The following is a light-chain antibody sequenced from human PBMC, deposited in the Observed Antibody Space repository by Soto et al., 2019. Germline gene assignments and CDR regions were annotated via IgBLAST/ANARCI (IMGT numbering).Light chain of an antibody. V-gene: IGLV2-11*01. CDR1: SSDVGGYNY. CDR2: DVS. J-gene: IGLJ1*01. CDR3: CSYAGSYV. Sequence: QSVLTQPRSVSGSPGQSVTNSCTGTSSDVGGYNYVSWYQQHPGKAPKLMIYDVSKRPSGVPDRFSGSKSGNTASLTISGLQAEDEADYYCCSYAGSYVFGTGTKLTVL.